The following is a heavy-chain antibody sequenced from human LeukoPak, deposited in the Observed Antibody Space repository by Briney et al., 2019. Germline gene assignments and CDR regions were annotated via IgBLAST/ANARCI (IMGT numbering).Heavy chain of an antibody. Sequence: GGSLRLSCAASGFTVSSNYMSWVRQAPGKGLEWVSVIYSGGSTYYADSVKGRFTISRDNSKNTLYLQMNSLRAEDMAVYYCARDVGRDIVVVPAANGMDVWGQGTTVTVSS. D-gene: IGHD2-2*01. CDR1: GFTVSSNY. J-gene: IGHJ6*02. V-gene: IGHV3-53*01. CDR3: ARDVGRDIVVVPAANGMDV. CDR2: IYSGGST.